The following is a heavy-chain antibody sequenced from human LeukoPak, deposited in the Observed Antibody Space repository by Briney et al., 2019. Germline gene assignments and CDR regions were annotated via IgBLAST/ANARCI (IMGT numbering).Heavy chain of an antibody. CDR1: GFTFSSYG. J-gene: IGHJ4*02. CDR3: AKHISSSLDY. Sequence: GGSLRLSCAASGFTFSSYGMHWVRQAPGKGLEWVAVISYDGSNKYYADSVKGRFTISRDNSKNTLYLQMNSLRAEDTAVYYCAKHISSSLDYWGQGTLVTVSS. CDR2: ISYDGSNK. D-gene: IGHD6-13*01. V-gene: IGHV3-30*18.